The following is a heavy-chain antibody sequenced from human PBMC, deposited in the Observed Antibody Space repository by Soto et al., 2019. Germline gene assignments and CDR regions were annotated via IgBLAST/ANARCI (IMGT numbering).Heavy chain of an antibody. Sequence: PGGSLRLSCAASGFTFSNYGMHWVRQAPGKGLEWVAFISDDGSNKYYADSMNGRFTMSRDNSKSTLYLQMNSLRVEDTAVYYCTKRRNVLRFLEWSSGMEVWGQGTTVTVSS. CDR2: ISDDGSNK. CDR3: TKRRNVLRFLEWSSGMEV. D-gene: IGHD3-3*01. V-gene: IGHV3-30*18. CDR1: GFTFSNYG. J-gene: IGHJ6*02.